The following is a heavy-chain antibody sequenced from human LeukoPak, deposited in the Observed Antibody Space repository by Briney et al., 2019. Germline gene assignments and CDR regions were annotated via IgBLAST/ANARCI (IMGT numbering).Heavy chain of an antibody. J-gene: IGHJ4*02. CDR3: IRELLWFGEPGDY. CDR1: GFTVSSNY. D-gene: IGHD3-10*01. V-gene: IGHV3-53*05. CDR2: IYSCGST. Sequence: GGSLRLSCAASGFTVSSNYMSWVRQAPGKGLEWVSVIYSCGSTYYADSVKGRFTISRDNSKNTLYLQMNSLRAEDTAVYYCIRELLWFGEPGDYWGQGTLVTVSS.